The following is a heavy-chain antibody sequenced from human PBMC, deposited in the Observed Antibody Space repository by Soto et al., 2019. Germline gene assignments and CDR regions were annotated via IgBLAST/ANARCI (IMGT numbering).Heavy chain of an antibody. D-gene: IGHD3-10*01. CDR2: VHYSGST. Sequence: QVHLQESGPGLVKPSETLSLTCAVSGDSIGSGEYYWNWIRHHPEKGLEWIGFVHYSGSTFYNPSLESRVSISIDTSQNQFSLKVTAVTSADTAVYYCERRPTGSWSSYFEIWGQGTLITVSS. CDR3: ERRPTGSWSSYFEI. V-gene: IGHV4-31*11. CDR1: GDSIGSGEYY. J-gene: IGHJ4*02.